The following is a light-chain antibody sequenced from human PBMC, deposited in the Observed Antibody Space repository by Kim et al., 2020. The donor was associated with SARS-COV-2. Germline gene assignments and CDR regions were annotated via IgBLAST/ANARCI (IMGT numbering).Light chain of an antibody. J-gene: IGLJ2*01. CDR2: ANT. Sequence: QSVLTQPPSVSGAPGQSVTISCTGSSSNIGTGYDVHWYQQLPGTAPKLLIYANTNRPSGVPDRFSASKSGTSASLAITGLQAEDEADYYCQTYDGRLSASVFGGGTQLTVL. CDR1: SSNIGTGYD. CDR3: QTYDGRLSASV. V-gene: IGLV1-40*01.